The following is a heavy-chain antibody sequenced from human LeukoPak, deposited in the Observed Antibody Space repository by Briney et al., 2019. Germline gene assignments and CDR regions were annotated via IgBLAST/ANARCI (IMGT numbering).Heavy chain of an antibody. CDR3: ARESYDSSGFYYGEFDY. CDR1: GGSISSSTYY. Sequence: SETLSLTCTVSGGSISSSTYYWGWIRQPPGKGLEWIGSIYYSGSTYYNPSLKSRVTISVDTSKNQFSLKLSSVTAADTAVYYCARESYDSSGFYYGEFDYWGHGTLVTVSS. J-gene: IGHJ4*01. CDR2: IYYSGST. D-gene: IGHD3-22*01. V-gene: IGHV4-39*07.